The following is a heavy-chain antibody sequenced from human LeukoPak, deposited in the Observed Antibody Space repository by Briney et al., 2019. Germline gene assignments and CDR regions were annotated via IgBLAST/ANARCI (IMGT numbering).Heavy chain of an antibody. Sequence: GGSLRLSCAASGFTVSSNYMSWVRQAPGKGLEWVSVIYSGGSTYYADSVEGRFTISRDNSKNTLYLQMNSLRAEDTAVYYCARDSRRRGYFDYWGQGTLVTVSS. CDR1: GFTVSSNY. D-gene: IGHD1-26*01. V-gene: IGHV3-53*01. CDR3: ARDSRRRGYFDY. J-gene: IGHJ4*02. CDR2: IYSGGST.